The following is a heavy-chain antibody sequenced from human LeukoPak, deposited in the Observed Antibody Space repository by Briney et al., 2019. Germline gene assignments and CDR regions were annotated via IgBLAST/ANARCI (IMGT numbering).Heavy chain of an antibody. CDR3: ARAALRFLEWPVDY. J-gene: IGHJ4*02. CDR1: GYTFTSYG. Sequence: ASVKVSYKASGYTFTSYGISWVRQAPGQGLEWMGWISAYNGNTNYAQKLQGRVTMTTDTSTSTAYMELRSLRSDDTAVYYCARAALRFLEWPVDYWGQGTLVTVSS. V-gene: IGHV1-18*01. CDR2: ISAYNGNT. D-gene: IGHD3-3*01.